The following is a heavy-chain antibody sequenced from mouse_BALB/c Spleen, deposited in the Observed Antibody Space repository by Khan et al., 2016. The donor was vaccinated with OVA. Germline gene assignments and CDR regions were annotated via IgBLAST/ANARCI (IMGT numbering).Heavy chain of an antibody. J-gene: IGHJ4*01. CDR1: GYSITSAYA. CDR3: ARQNYYGYAMDD. D-gene: IGHD1-1*01. Sequence: EVQLQESGPGLVKPSQSLSLTCTVTGYSITSAYAWSWIRQFPGNKLEWMGYISYSGSPSYNPSLKSRISITRDTSKNQFFLQLNSVTTEDTARYYCARQNYYGYAMDDWGQGTSVTVSS. V-gene: IGHV3-2*02. CDR2: ISYSGSP.